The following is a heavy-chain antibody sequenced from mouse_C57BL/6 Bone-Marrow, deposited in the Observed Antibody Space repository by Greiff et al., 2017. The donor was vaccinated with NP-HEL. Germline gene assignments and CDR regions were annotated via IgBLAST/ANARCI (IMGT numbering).Heavy chain of an antibody. V-gene: IGHV1-64*01. J-gene: IGHJ1*03. CDR1: GYTFTSYW. CDR2: IHPNSGST. Sequence: QVHVKQPGAELVKPGASVKLSCKASGYTFTSYWMHWVKQRPGQGLEWIGMIHPNSGSTNYNEKFKSKATLTVDKSSSTAYMQLSSLTSEDSAVYYCAHYYGSSYDVWGTGTTVTVSS. CDR3: AHYYGSSYDV. D-gene: IGHD1-1*01.